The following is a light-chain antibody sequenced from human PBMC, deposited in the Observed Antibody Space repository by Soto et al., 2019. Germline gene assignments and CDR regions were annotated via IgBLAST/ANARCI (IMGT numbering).Light chain of an antibody. CDR1: QSVLYSSNNKNY. Sequence: DIVMTQPPDSLAVSLGERATINCKSSQSVLYSSNNKNYLAWYQQKPGQPPKLLIYWASTRESGVPDRFSGSGSGTDFTLTISSLQAEDVAVYYCQQCYSTPFTFGPGTKVDIK. V-gene: IGKV4-1*01. CDR2: WAS. CDR3: QQCYSTPFT. J-gene: IGKJ3*01.